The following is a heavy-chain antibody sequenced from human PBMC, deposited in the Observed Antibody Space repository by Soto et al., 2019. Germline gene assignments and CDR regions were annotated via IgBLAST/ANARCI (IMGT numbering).Heavy chain of an antibody. D-gene: IGHD3-3*01. CDR2: IYHSGST. CDR1: GGSISSSNW. Sequence: SETLSLTCAFSGGSISSSNWWSWVRQPPGKGLEWIGEIYHSGSTNYNPSLKSRVTISVDKSKNQFSLKLSSVTAADTAVYYCARGFFFGSGYSYYYYGMDVWGQGTTVTVS. V-gene: IGHV4-4*02. J-gene: IGHJ6*02. CDR3: ARGFFFGSGYSYYYYGMDV.